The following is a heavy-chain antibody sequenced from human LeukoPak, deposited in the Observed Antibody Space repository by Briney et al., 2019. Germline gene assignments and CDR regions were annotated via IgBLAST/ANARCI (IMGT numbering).Heavy chain of an antibody. V-gene: IGHV4-39*01. CDR1: GGSISSSSYY. J-gene: IGHJ6*03. CDR3: ASPKTGYDFWSGYGRNYYMDV. CDR2: IYYSGST. D-gene: IGHD3-3*01. Sequence: SETLSLTCTVSGGSISSSSYYWGWIRQPPGKGLEWIGSIYYSGSTYYNPSLKSRVTISVDTSKNQFSLKLSSVTAADTAVYYCASPKTGYDFWSGYGRNYYMDVWGKGTTVTVSS.